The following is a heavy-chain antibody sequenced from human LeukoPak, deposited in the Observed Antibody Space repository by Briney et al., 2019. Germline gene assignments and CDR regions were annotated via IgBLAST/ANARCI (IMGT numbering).Heavy chain of an antibody. Sequence: SETLSLTCTVSGGSISSGSYYWSWIRQPAGKGLEWIGRIYTSGSTNYNPSLKSRVTISVDTSKNQFSLKLSSVTAADTAVYYCARSSESYDSSGYYSYYFDYWGQGTLVTVSS. CDR3: ARSSESYDSSGYYSYYFDY. J-gene: IGHJ4*02. CDR1: GGSISSGSYY. V-gene: IGHV4-61*02. D-gene: IGHD3-22*01. CDR2: IYTSGST.